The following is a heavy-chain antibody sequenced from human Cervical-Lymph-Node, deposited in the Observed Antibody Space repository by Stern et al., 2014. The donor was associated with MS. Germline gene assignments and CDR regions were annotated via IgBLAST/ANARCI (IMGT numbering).Heavy chain of an antibody. CDR3: ARASFNGDYDLGYFDQ. J-gene: IGHJ4*02. V-gene: IGHV4-31*03. D-gene: IGHD4-17*01. CDR2: FDYSGST. Sequence: QVQLQESGPGLVKPSQTMSLTCTVSGGSITSGGFHWSWIRQHPGKGLEWIRYFDYSGSTYYNPSLKSRLTISVDTSMNQFSLKLSSVTAADTAVYYCARASFNGDYDLGYFDQWGQGTLVTVSS. CDR1: GGSITSGGFH.